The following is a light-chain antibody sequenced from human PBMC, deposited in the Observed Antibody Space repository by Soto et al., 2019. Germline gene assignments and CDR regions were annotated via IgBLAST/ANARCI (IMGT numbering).Light chain of an antibody. CDR1: QSINSW. J-gene: IGKJ1*01. CDR2: KAS. V-gene: IGKV1-5*03. Sequence: DIQMTQSPSTLSASVGDRVTITCRASQSINSWLAWYQQKPGKAPKLLIYKASTLESGVPSRFSGSGSGTEFTLTISSLQPGDFATYYCQKYNSYWTFGQGTKVEIK. CDR3: QKYNSYWT.